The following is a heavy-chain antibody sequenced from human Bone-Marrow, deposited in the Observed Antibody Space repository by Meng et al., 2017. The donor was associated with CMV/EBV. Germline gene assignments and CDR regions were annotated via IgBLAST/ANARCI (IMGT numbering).Heavy chain of an antibody. J-gene: IGHJ3*02. CDR1: GGSISISSYY. V-gene: IGHV4-61*01. CDR2: IYYSGTT. CDR3: AREVTSNAFDI. Sequence: SETLSLTCTVSGGSISISSYYWNWIRQPPGKGLECIGYIYYSGTTYYNPSLKSRVTISVDTSKNQFSLKLISVTAADTAVYFCAREVTSNAFDIWGQGAMVTVSS.